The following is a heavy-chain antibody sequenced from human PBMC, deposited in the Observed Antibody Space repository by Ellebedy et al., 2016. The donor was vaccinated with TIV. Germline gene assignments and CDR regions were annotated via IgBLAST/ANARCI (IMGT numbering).Heavy chain of an antibody. V-gene: IGHV3-7*01. J-gene: IGHJ3*02. D-gene: IGHD2-15*01. CDR1: GFMFSNSW. Sequence: GESLKISCAASGFMFSNSWMSWVRQAPGKGLEWVANIKRDGSEKYYVDSVKGRFTISRDNAKNSLYLQMNSLRAEDTAVYYCARGSGGSGAFDIWGQGTIVTVSS. CDR2: IKRDGSEK. CDR3: ARGSGGSGAFDI.